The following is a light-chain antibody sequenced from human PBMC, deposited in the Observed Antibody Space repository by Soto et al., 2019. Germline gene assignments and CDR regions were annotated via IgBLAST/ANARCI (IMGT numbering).Light chain of an antibody. V-gene: IGKV3-11*01. CDR2: DAS. Sequence: ETVLTQSPATLSLSPGERATLSCRASQSVSTYLAWYQQKPGQAPRLLIYDASNRATGIPARFSGNGSGTDFTLTISSLEPEDFAVYYCQQRRNWPLTFGGGTKVEIK. J-gene: IGKJ4*01. CDR1: QSVSTY. CDR3: QQRRNWPLT.